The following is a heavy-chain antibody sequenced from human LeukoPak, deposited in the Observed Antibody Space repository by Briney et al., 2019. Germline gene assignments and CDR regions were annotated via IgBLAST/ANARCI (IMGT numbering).Heavy chain of an antibody. V-gene: IGHV3-21*01. CDR3: ARAYPMYSSGWVAVGY. J-gene: IGHJ4*02. Sequence: GGSLRLSCAASGFTFSNYAMSWVRQAPGKGLEWVSSISSSSSYIYYADSVKGRFTISRDNAKNSLYLQMNSLRAEDTAVYYCARAYPMYSSGWVAVGYWGQGTLVTVSS. CDR1: GFTFSNYA. D-gene: IGHD6-19*01. CDR2: ISSSSSYI.